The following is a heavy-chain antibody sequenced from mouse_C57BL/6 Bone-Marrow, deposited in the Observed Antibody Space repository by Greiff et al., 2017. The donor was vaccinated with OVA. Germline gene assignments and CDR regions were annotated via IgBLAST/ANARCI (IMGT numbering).Heavy chain of an antibody. V-gene: IGHV1-76*01. J-gene: IGHJ3*01. CDR2: IYPGSGNT. D-gene: IGHD2-5*01. CDR1: GYTFTDYY. Sequence: VQRVESGAELVRPGASVKLSCKASGYTFTDYYINWVKQRPGQGLEWIARIYPGSGNTYYNEKFKGKATLTAEKSSSTAYMQLSSLTSEDSAVYFCARGDSKWFAYWGQGTLVTVSA. CDR3: ARGDSKWFAY.